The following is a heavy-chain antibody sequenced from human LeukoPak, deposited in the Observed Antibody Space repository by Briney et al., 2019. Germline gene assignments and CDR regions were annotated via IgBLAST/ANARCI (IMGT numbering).Heavy chain of an antibody. CDR3: TTEYYYGSGSSH. CDR2: IKSKTDGGTT. J-gene: IGHJ6*02. D-gene: IGHD3-10*01. CDR1: GFTVSSNY. Sequence: GGSLRLSCAASGFTVSSNYMSWVRQAPGKGLEWVGRIKSKTDGGTTDYAAPVKGRFTISRDDSKNTLYLQMNSLKTEDTAVYYCTTEYYYGSGSSHWGQGTTVTVSS. V-gene: IGHV3-15*01.